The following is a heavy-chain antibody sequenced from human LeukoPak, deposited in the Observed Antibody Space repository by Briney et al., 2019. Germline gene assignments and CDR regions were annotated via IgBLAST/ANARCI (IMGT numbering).Heavy chain of an antibody. D-gene: IGHD6-13*01. CDR1: GFTFSSYE. CDR2: IYSTGST. Sequence: GSLRLSCAASGFTFSSYEMNWVRQAPGKGLEWIGRIYSTGSTNYNPSLKSRVTMSVDTSKNQFSLRLRSVTAADTAVYYCARQIASAGTAGFDFWGQGALVTVSS. CDR3: ARQIASAGTAGFDF. J-gene: IGHJ4*02. V-gene: IGHV4-59*10.